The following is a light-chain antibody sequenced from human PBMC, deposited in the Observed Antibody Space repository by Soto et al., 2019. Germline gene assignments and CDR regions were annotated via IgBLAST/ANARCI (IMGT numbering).Light chain of an antibody. CDR2: DAS. J-gene: IGKJ1*01. Sequence: LLTQSPATLSLSPGESATLSCRASQTVSSQIAWYQQKPGQAPRLLIYDASKRATGVPGRFSGSGSGTDFTLTISSLEPDDFGVYYCQQRSSWPTFGQGTRVEIK. V-gene: IGKV3-11*01. CDR3: QQRSSWPT. CDR1: QTVSSQ.